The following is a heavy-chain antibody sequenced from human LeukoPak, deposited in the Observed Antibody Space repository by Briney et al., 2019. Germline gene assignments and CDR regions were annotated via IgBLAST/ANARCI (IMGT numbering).Heavy chain of an antibody. CDR1: GFTLSSYS. V-gene: IGHV3-23*01. Sequence: GGSLRLSCAASGFTLSSYSMSWVRPAPGEGLEWVSAISGSGGSTIYADSVKGRFTISRDNSKNTLYLQMNSLRAEDTAVYYCARDTDYGDYSEAGDNWFDPWGQGTLVTVSS. CDR3: ARDTDYGDYSEAGDNWFDP. J-gene: IGHJ5*02. D-gene: IGHD4-17*01. CDR2: ISGSGGST.